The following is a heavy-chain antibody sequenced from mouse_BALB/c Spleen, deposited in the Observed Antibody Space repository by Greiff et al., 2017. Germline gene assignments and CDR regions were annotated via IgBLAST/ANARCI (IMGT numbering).Heavy chain of an antibody. V-gene: IGHV1-80*01. CDR2: IYPGDGDT. CDR3: ARSGGLRQGDY. CDR1: GYAFSSYW. Sequence: VKLQESGAELVRPGSSVKISCKASGYAFSSYWMNWVKQRPGQGLEWIGQIYPGDGDTNYNGKFKGKATLTADKSSSTAYMQLSSLTSEDSAVYFCARSGGLRQGDYWGQGTTLTVSS. J-gene: IGHJ2*01. D-gene: IGHD2-4*01.